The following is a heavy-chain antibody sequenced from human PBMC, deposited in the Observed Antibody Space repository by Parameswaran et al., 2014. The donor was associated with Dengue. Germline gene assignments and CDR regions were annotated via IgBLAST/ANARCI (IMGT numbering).Heavy chain of an antibody. D-gene: IGHD5-18*01. J-gene: IGHJ4*02. CDR3: AREQQGGYLFDY. CDR2: TSYRSKWYT. Sequence: WIRQSPSRGLEWLGRTSYRSKWYTDYAVSVKSRIIINPDTSKNQFSLQLNSVTPEDTAIYYCAREQQGGYLFDYWGQGTLVTVSS. V-gene: IGHV6-1*01.